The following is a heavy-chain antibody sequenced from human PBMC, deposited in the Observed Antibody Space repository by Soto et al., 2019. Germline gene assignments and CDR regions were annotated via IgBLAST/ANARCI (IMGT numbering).Heavy chain of an antibody. D-gene: IGHD2-8*02. J-gene: IGHJ4*02. CDR1: GGSFSSGGYY. CDR2: IYYSGST. CDR3: ARATSFSGHHGY. Sequence: QLQLKESGPGLVKPSQTLSLACTVSGGSFSSGGYYWSWIRQLPGKGLEWIGYIYYSGSTYYNPSLKGRFTISLDTSMIQFSLMPSSVTAADTAVYYCARATSFSGHHGYWGQGALVTFSS. V-gene: IGHV4-31*03.